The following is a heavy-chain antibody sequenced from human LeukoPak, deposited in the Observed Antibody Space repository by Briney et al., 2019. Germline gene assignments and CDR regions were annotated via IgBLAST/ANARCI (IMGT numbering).Heavy chain of an antibody. CDR1: GYTFTGYY. CDR3: ASPAAYYYGSGSYSN. Sequence: ASVKVSCKASGYTFTGYYMHWVRQAPGQGLEWMGWINPNSGGTNYAQKFQGRVTMTRNTSISTAYMELSSLRSEDTAVYYCASPAAYYYGSGSYSNWGQGTLVTVSS. CDR2: INPNSGGT. J-gene: IGHJ4*02. V-gene: IGHV1-2*02. D-gene: IGHD3-10*01.